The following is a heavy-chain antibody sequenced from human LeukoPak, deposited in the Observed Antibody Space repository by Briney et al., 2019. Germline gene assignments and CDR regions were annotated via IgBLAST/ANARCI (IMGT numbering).Heavy chain of an antibody. CDR3: ARGVTSALPYYYYMDV. J-gene: IGHJ6*03. Sequence: SVKVSCKASGGTFSSYAISWVRQAPGQGLEWMGGIIPIFGTANYAQKFQGRVTITTDESTSTAYMELSSLRSEDTAVYYCARGVTSALPYYYYMDVWGKGTTVTVSS. CDR2: IIPIFGTA. D-gene: IGHD4-11*01. V-gene: IGHV1-69*05. CDR1: GGTFSSYA.